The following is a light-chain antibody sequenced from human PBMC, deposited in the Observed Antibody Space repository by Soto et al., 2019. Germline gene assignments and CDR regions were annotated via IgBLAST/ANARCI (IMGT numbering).Light chain of an antibody. CDR2: DVS. CDR3: SSYTSSSTLI. V-gene: IGLV2-14*01. Sequence: QSVLTQPASVSGSPGQSITISCTGTSSDIGDFNLVSWYQQHPDKAPKLMIYDVSNRPSGVSNRFSGSKSGNTASLTVSGLQAEDEADYYCSSYTSSSTLIFGGGTKLTVL. CDR1: SSDIGDFNL. J-gene: IGLJ2*01.